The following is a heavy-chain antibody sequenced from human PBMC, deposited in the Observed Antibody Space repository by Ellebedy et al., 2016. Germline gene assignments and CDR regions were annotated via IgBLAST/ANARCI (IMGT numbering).Heavy chain of an antibody. D-gene: IGHD6-19*01. CDR2: IIPILGIA. CDR3: ARVTYSSGWYSRSDFDY. V-gene: IGHV1-69*04. J-gene: IGHJ4*02. Sequence: ASVKVSCKASGGTFSSYAISWVRQAPGQGLEWMGRIIPILGIANYAHKFQCRVTITADKSTSTAYMELSSLRSEDTAVYYCARVTYSSGWYSRSDFDYWGQGTLVTVSS. CDR1: GGTFSSYA.